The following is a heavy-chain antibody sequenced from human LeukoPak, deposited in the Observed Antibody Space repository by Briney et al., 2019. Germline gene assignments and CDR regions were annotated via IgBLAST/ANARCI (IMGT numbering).Heavy chain of an antibody. J-gene: IGHJ4*02. Sequence: PSQTLSLTCTVSGGSISSGGYYWSWIRQHPGKGLEWIGYIYYSGSTYYNPSLKSRVTISVDTSKNQFSLKLSSVTAADTAVYYCARFDSPDYPAPNFDYWGQGTLVTVSS. D-gene: IGHD3-16*01. V-gene: IGHV4-31*03. CDR2: IYYSGST. CDR3: ARFDSPDYPAPNFDY. CDR1: GGSISSGGYY.